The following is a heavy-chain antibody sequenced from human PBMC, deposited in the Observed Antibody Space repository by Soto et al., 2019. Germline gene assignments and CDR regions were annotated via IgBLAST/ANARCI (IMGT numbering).Heavy chain of an antibody. CDR1: GFTFIDYY. CDR2: ISSSGSTI. CDR3: ARGPRAGDFWSGNEYYYYYMDV. J-gene: IGHJ6*03. D-gene: IGHD3-3*01. Sequence: PGGSLRLSCAASGFTFIDYYMSWIRQAPGKGLEWVSYISSSGSTIYYADSVKGRFTISRDNAKNSLYLQMNSLRAEDTAVYYCARGPRAGDFWSGNEYYYYYMDVWGKGTTVTVSS. V-gene: IGHV3-11*01.